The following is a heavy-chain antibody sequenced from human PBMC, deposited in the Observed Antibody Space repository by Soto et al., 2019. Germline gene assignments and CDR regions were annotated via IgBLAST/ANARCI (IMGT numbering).Heavy chain of an antibody. CDR2: IYHSGST. V-gene: IGHV4-30-2*01. J-gene: IGHJ4*02. CDR1: GGSISSGGYS. CDR3: ARSTVVTACFDY. D-gene: IGHD2-15*01. Sequence: QLQLQESGSGLVKPSQTLSLTCAVSGGSISSGGYSWSWIRQPPGKGLEWIGYIYHSGSTYYNPCLKSRVTISVDMSKNQFSLKLSSVTAADTAVYYCARSTVVTACFDYWGQGTLVTVSS.